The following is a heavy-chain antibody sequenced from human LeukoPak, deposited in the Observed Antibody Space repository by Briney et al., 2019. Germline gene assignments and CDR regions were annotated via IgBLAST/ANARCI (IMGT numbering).Heavy chain of an antibody. CDR3: ARGLVRGLRTTNWFDP. Sequence: KTSETLSLTCAVYGGSFSGYYWSWIRQPPGKGLEWIGEINHSGSTNYNPSLKSRVTISVDTYKNQFSLKLSSVTAADTAVYYCARGLVRGLRTTNWFDPWGQGTLVTVSS. J-gene: IGHJ5*02. D-gene: IGHD3-10*01. V-gene: IGHV4-34*01. CDR2: INHSGST. CDR1: GGSFSGYY.